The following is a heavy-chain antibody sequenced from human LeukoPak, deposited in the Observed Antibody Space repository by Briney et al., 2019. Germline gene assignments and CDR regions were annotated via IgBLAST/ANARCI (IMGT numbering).Heavy chain of an antibody. J-gene: IGHJ6*04. CDR3: AELGITMIGGV. V-gene: IGHV3-21*01. CDR1: GFTFSRYT. Sequence: TGGSLRLSCAASGFTFSRYTMSWVRQAPGKGLEWVSSISGRGDYIYYADSVKGRFTISRDNAKNSLYLQMNSLRAEDTAVYYCAELGITMIGGVWGKGTTVTISS. D-gene: IGHD3-10*02. CDR2: ISGRGDYI.